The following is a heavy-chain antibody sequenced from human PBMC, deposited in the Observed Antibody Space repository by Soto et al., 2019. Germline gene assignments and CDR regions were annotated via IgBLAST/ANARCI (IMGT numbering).Heavy chain of an antibody. CDR1: GGTFSSYA. CDR2: IIPVFGAT. V-gene: IGHV1-69*01. Sequence: QVQLVQSGAEVKKPGSSVKVSCKASGGTFSSYAFSWVRQAPGQGLEWMGGIIPVFGATNYAQRFQGRVTITADASTSTAYMHLSSLKSEDTAVYYCAGSPEWSYALSQLVITTFGFYWGPGTVVTVSP. CDR3: AGSPEWSYALSQLVITTFGFY. D-gene: IGHD3-22*01. J-gene: IGHJ4*02.